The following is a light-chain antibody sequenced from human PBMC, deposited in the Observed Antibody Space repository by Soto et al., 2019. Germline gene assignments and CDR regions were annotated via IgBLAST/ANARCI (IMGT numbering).Light chain of an antibody. V-gene: IGKV1-5*03. Sequence: DIQMTQSPSTLSASVGDRVTITCRASQSISSRLAWYQQKPGKAPKLLIYKASSLESGVPSRFSGSGSGIEFTLTISSLQPDDFATYYCQQYNSYPWTFGQGTKVEIK. CDR1: QSISSR. J-gene: IGKJ1*01. CDR3: QQYNSYPWT. CDR2: KAS.